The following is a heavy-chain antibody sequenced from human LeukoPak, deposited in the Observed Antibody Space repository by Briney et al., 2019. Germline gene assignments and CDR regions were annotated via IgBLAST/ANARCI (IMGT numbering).Heavy chain of an antibody. CDR2: IWYDGSNK. J-gene: IGHJ4*02. V-gene: IGHV3-33*01. Sequence: GGSLRLSCAASGLTFSSYGMHWVRQAPGKGLEWVAVIWYDGSNKYYADSVKARFTISRDNSKNTLYLQMNSLRAEDTAVYYCARDLAGNFDYWGQGTLVTVSS. CDR1: GLTFSSYG. CDR3: ARDLAGNFDY.